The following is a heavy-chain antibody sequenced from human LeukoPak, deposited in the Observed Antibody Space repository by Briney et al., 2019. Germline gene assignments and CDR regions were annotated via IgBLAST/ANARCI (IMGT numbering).Heavy chain of an antibody. CDR3: ARGGGNFDY. CDR2: VNDDGSQK. CDR1: GFIFHNYA. Sequence: GGSLRLSCAASGFIFHNYAMNWVRQAPGKGLEWVDNVNDDGSQKYFVDSVKGRFTISRDNSKTSLYLQMNSLRAEDTAVYYCARGGGNFDYWGQGTLVSVSS. V-gene: IGHV3-7*01. J-gene: IGHJ4*02. D-gene: IGHD1-26*01.